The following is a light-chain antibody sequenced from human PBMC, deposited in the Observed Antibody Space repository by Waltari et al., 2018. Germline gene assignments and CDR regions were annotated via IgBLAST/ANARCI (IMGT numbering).Light chain of an antibody. CDR3: QKCDTAPPT. V-gene: IGKV1-27*01. CDR1: QSIGSY. J-gene: IGKJ1*01. CDR2: SAS. Sequence: IQMTQAPSRLSDSVGEKGKITGRASQSIGSYLAWYQQKPGKVPNLLIYSASTSHSGVPSRFSGSGSGTYFTLTINRLQPEDVATYYCQKCDTAPPTFGQGTRV.